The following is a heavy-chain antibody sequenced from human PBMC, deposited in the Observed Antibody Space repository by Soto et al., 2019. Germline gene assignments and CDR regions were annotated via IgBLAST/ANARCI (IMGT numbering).Heavy chain of an antibody. Sequence: GGSLRLSXAASGFTFSNAWMSWVRQAPGKGLEWVGRIKSKTDGGTTDYATPVKGRFTISRDDSKNTLYLQMNSLKTEDTAVYYCRVDVVTAPYYYYGMDVWGQGTTVTVSS. CDR2: IKSKTDGGTT. D-gene: IGHD2-21*02. CDR3: RVDVVTAPYYYYGMDV. CDR1: GFTFSNAW. V-gene: IGHV3-15*01. J-gene: IGHJ6*02.